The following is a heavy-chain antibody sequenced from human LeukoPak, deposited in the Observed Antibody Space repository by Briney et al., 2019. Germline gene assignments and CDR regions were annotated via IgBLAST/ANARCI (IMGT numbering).Heavy chain of an antibody. Sequence: NPSETLSLTCAVYGGSFGHYWWSWIRQPPGKGLEWIGEINHSGSTNYKSSLKSRVTISADTSKKQFSLRLTSATAADTAVYYCARITWDASGAWDFDIWGQGTMVTVSS. D-gene: IGHD3-10*01. V-gene: IGHV4-34*01. CDR3: ARITWDASGAWDFDI. CDR2: INHSGST. J-gene: IGHJ3*02. CDR1: GGSFGHYW.